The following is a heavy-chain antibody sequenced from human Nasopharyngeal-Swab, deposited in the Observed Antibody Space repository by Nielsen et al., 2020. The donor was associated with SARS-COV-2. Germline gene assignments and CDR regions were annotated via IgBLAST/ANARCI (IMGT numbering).Heavy chain of an antibody. V-gene: IGHV3-23*01. CDR3: ARDTGGPPNYFDP. CDR1: GFIFKNYA. Sequence: GESLKISCSASGFIFKNYAMNWVRQAPGRGLEWVSAISGADDSTKYADSVKGRFTISRDNSKNTLYLQMNSLRAEDTAVYYCARDTGGPPNYFDPWGQGTLVTVSS. CDR2: ISGADDST. D-gene: IGHD1-7*01. J-gene: IGHJ5*02.